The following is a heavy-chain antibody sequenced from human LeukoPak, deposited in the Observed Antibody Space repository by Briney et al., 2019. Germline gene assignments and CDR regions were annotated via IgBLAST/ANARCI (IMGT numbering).Heavy chain of an antibody. J-gene: IGHJ6*02. CDR2: VNRDGSET. V-gene: IGHV3-7*03. CDR3: ARNNGMDV. CDR1: GVTLSNDW. Sequence: GGSVRLSCAASGVTLSNDWITWVRQVPGRGPEWVANVNRDGSETYYLDSVKGRFTISKDNAKNSLYLQMNSLRAEDTALYHCARNNGMDVWGQGTTVTVSS.